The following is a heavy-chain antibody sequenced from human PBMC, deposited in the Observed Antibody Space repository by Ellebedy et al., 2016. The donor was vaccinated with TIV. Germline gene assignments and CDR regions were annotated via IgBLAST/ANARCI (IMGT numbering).Heavy chain of an antibody. CDR2: IGAYNGNT. J-gene: IGHJ6*02. CDR3: ARGLWFGELDV. Sequence: AASVKVSCKASGHSLTSNGISWVRQAPGQGLEWMGWIGAYNGNTNYAQKFQGRVTMTTDTSTSTVYMDLRSLRSDDTAVYYCARGLWFGELDVWGQGTTVTVSS. V-gene: IGHV1-18*01. CDR1: GHSLTSNG. D-gene: IGHD3-10*01.